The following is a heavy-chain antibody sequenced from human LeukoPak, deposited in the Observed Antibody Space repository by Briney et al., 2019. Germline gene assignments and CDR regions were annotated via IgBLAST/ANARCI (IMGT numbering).Heavy chain of an antibody. D-gene: IGHD3/OR15-3a*01. Sequence: GGSLRLSCAASGFTFSSYAMSWVRQAPGKGLEWVSAISGSGGSTYYADSVKGRLTISRDNSKNTLYLQMNSLRAEDTAVYYCAKDFFDDYYFDYWGQGTLVTVSS. V-gene: IGHV3-23*01. CDR3: AKDFFDDYYFDY. J-gene: IGHJ4*02. CDR1: GFTFSSYA. CDR2: ISGSGGST.